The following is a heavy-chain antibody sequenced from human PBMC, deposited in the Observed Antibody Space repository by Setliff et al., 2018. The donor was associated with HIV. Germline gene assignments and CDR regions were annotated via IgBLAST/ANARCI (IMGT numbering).Heavy chain of an antibody. CDR2: IYTSGST. J-gene: IGHJ4*02. D-gene: IGHD3-22*01. V-gene: IGHV4-61*02. CDR1: GGSISSGSNY. CDR3: ARAADYHDSSGYWAPPRYFDY. Sequence: PSETLSLTCTVSGGSISSGSNYWSWIRQPAGKGLEWIGRIYTSGSTNYNPSLKSRVTISVDTSNNQFSLKLSSVTAADTAVYYCARAADYHDSSGYWAPPRYFDYWGQGTLVTVSS.